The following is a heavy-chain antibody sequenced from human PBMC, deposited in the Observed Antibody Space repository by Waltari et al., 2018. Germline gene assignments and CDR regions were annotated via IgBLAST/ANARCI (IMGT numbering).Heavy chain of an antibody. CDR1: GDSVSNNYW. Sequence: QLQLQQSGPGLVKPSESLFLSCAVSGDSVSNNYWWSLVRQPPGKGLEWIGQIHGTGKTNYNPSLESRVTVSMDTSNNQFSLRVTSPTAADTAVYFCARDRGRGLYLDSWGQGTLVTVS. CDR3: ARDRGRGLYLDS. D-gene: IGHD1-26*01. J-gene: IGHJ4*02. CDR2: IHGTGKT. V-gene: IGHV4-4*02.